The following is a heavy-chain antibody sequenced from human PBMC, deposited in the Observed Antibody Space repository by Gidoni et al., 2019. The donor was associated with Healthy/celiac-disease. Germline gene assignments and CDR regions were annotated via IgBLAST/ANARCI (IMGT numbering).Heavy chain of an antibody. Sequence: QVQLVESGGGVVQPGRSLRLSCAASGFTFSSYGMHWVRQAPGKGLEWVAVISYDGSNKYYADSVKGRFTISRDNSKNTLYLQMNSLRAEDTAVYYCAKESPLTSHSSSFDYWGQGTLVTVSS. D-gene: IGHD2-2*01. CDR2: ISYDGSNK. CDR1: GFTFSSYG. J-gene: IGHJ4*02. V-gene: IGHV3-30*18. CDR3: AKESPLTSHSSSFDY.